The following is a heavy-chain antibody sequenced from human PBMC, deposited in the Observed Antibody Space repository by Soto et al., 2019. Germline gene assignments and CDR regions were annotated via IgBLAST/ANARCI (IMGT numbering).Heavy chain of an antibody. V-gene: IGHV1-69*13. CDR2: IIPIFGTA. Sequence: SVKVSCKASGGTFSSYAISWVRQAPGQGLEWMGGIIPIFGTANYAQKFRGRVTITADESTSTAYMELSSLRSEDTAVYYCARVSYYDILTGYFSYYYYYGMDVWGQGTTVTVSS. CDR1: GGTFSSYA. J-gene: IGHJ6*02. D-gene: IGHD3-9*01. CDR3: ARVSYYDILTGYFSYYYYYGMDV.